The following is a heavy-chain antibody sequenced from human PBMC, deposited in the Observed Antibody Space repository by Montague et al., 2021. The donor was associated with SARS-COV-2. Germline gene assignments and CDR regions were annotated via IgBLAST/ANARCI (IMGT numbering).Heavy chain of an antibody. CDR1: GFSFSTFW. Sequence: SLRLSCAASGFSFSTFWMTWVRQAPGKGLEWVASIKPDASDKYYVESVKGRFTISRDNVRNSLYLQLNNLRAEDTAVYYCARDPNWGAHWGQGNLVTVSS. CDR3: ARDPNWGAH. CDR2: IKPDASDK. V-gene: IGHV3-7*05. J-gene: IGHJ4*02. D-gene: IGHD7-27*01.